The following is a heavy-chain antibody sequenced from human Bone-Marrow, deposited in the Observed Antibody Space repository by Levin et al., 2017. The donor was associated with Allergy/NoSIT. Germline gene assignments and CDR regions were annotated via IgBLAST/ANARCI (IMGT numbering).Heavy chain of an antibody. CDR3: AKTIVASSLTLNYFFGMDV. Sequence: QTGESLKISCVGSGFIFSSYALTWVRQAPGKGLEWVSVISGDGSKTNTADSVEGRFTISRDNSNNTLYLQMNSLRAEDTAIYYCAKTIVASSLTLNYFFGMDVWGLGTTVAVSS. CDR1: GFIFSSYA. V-gene: IGHV3-23*01. D-gene: IGHD2-15*01. CDR2: ISGDGSKT. J-gene: IGHJ6*02.